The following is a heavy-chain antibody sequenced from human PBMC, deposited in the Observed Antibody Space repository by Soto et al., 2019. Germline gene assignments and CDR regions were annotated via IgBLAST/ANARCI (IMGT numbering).Heavy chain of an antibody. Sequence: QVQLQESGPGLVKPSQTLSLTCTVSGDSISSGGYYWSWIRQQPGKGLEWIAHIYYSGSTYYNPSLKSRVPISVATSNHQFSLKLRSVTEADTXVYXXXXXXXXXGXXEYWGQGTLVTVSS. CDR3: XXXXXXXGXXEY. J-gene: IGHJ4*02. CDR1: GDSISSGGYY. V-gene: IGHV4-31*03. CDR2: IYYSGST.